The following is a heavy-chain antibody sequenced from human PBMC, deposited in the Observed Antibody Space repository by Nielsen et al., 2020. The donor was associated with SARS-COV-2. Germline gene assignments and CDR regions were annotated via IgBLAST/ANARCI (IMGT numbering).Heavy chain of an antibody. CDR2: ISTSSNTI. J-gene: IGHJ4*02. CDR3: ARDGEWLSFDY. V-gene: IGHV3-48*01. Sequence: GGSLRLSCAASGFTFSSYTMNWVRQAPGKGLEWVSNISTSSNTIYYADSVKGRFTISRDNAKNSLYLQMNSLSAEDTAVYYCARDGEWLSFDYWGQGTLVTVSS. CDR1: GFTFSSYT. D-gene: IGHD3-3*01.